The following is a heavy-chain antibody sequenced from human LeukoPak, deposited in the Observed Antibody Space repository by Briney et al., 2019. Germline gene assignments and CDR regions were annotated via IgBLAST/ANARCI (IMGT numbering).Heavy chain of an antibody. CDR2: INSDGSST. CDR1: GFTFSSYW. CDR3: ARGFRVITVAGFDY. V-gene: IGHV3-74*01. Sequence: QPGGSLRLSCAASGFTFSSYWMHWVRQAPGKGLVWVSRINSDGSSTTYADSVKGRFTISRDNAKNTLYLQMDSLRAEDTAVYYCARGFRVITVAGFDYWGQGTLVTVSS. J-gene: IGHJ4*02. D-gene: IGHD6-19*01.